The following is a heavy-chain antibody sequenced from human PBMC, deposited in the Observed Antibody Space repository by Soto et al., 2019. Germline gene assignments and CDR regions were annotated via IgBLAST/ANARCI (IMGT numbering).Heavy chain of an antibody. J-gene: IGHJ5*02. V-gene: IGHV4-4*07. D-gene: IGHD2-2*01. Sequence: KPSETLSLTCTVSGGSISGYYWSWIRQPAGKGLQWIGRFYPHGSTNYNPSLKSRVTMSLDTSKNQFSLRLSSVTAADTAVYYCARDRHSPSRYCSSTSCYFGWFDPWGQGTLVTVSS. CDR1: GGSISGYY. CDR2: FYPHGST. CDR3: ARDRHSPSRYCSSTSCYFGWFDP.